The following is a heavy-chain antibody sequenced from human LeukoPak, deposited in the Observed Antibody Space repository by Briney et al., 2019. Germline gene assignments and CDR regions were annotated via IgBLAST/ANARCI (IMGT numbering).Heavy chain of an antibody. CDR1: GGSVSSYY. V-gene: IGHV4-59*08. Sequence: SETLSLTCSVSGGSVSSYYWSWIRQPPGKGLEWIGYVYYTGSTNYNPSLKSRVTMFEDKSKNQFSLRLYSVTVADTAVYYCARHGYCSSTSCYATFDYWGQGTLVTVSS. CDR2: VYYTGST. J-gene: IGHJ4*02. CDR3: ARHGYCSSTSCYATFDY. D-gene: IGHD2-2*03.